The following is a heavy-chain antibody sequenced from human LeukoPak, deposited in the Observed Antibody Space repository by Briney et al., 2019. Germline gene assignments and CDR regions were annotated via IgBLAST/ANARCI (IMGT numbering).Heavy chain of an antibody. CDR3: TRDPRRLDY. Sequence: GGSLRLSCAASEFTFSSYSMNWVRQAPGKGLEWVSSISSRSEFIYYADSVKGRFTISRDNARNSLYLQMNSLRAEDTAVYYCTRDPRRLDYWGQGTLVTVSS. CDR2: ISSRSEFI. CDR1: EFTFSSYS. V-gene: IGHV3-21*04. J-gene: IGHJ4*02.